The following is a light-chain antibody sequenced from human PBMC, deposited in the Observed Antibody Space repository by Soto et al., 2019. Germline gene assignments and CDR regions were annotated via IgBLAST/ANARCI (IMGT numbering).Light chain of an antibody. V-gene: IGLV2-14*01. CDR3: SSYTSSSTRV. CDR1: SSDVGGYNY. CDR2: DVS. Sequence: QSALTQPASVSVSPGQSITISCTGTSSDVGGYNYVSWYQQHPGKAPKLMIYDVSNRPSGVSTGFSCSKSCNTASMTISGLKADDEAADYCSSYTSSSTRVFGTGTKLTVL. J-gene: IGLJ1*01.